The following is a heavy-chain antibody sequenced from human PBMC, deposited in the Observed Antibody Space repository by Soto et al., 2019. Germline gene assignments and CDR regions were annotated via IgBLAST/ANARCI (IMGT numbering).Heavy chain of an antibody. CDR2: IIPIFGTA. J-gene: IGHJ5*02. V-gene: IGHV1-69*12. CDR1: GGTFSIYA. Sequence: QVQLVQSGAEVKKPGSSVKVSCKASGGTFSIYALSWVRQAPGQGLEWMGGIIPIFGTANYAQKFQGRVTITADESTSTAYMELSSLRSEDTAVYYCARDSSGWYEGWFDPWGQGTLVTVSS. CDR3: ARDSSGWYEGWFDP. D-gene: IGHD6-19*01.